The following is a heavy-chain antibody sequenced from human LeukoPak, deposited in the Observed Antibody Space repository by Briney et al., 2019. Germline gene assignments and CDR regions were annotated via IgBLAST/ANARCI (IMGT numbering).Heavy chain of an antibody. Sequence: GGSLRLSCAASGFTFSSYSMNWVRQAPGKGLEWVSSISSSSSYMYYADSVKGRFTISRDNAKNSLYLQMNSLRAEDTAVYYCARASYSSSWSHFDYWGQGTLVTVSS. V-gene: IGHV3-21*01. D-gene: IGHD6-13*01. CDR3: ARASYSSSWSHFDY. CDR2: ISSSSSYM. CDR1: GFTFSSYS. J-gene: IGHJ4*02.